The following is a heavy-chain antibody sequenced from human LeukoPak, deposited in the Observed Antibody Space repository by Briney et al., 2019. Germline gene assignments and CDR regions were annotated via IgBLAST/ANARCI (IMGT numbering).Heavy chain of an antibody. CDR3: ARANCVNGVCYHFDY. CDR2: IRKKGFGGTT. Sequence: GGSLRLSCTASGFTFGDYAMSWVRQAPGKGLEWVGFIRKKGFGGTTEYAASVKGRLTISRDDSNSVAYLQMNSLKTEDTAVYYCARANCVNGVCYHFDYWGQGTLVTVSS. J-gene: IGHJ4*02. CDR1: GFTFGDYA. D-gene: IGHD2-8*01. V-gene: IGHV3-49*04.